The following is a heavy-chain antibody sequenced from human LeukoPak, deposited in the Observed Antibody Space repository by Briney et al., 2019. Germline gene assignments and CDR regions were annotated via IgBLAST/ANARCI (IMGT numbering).Heavy chain of an antibody. CDR3: ARTYNSGWYFDY. Sequence: PGGSLRLSCAPSGFTLSSYNMNWVRQAPGKGVEGVSYISSRGSSIQYADSVKGRFTISRDNAKNSLYLQMDSLRDDDTAVYYCARTYNSGWYFDYWGQGTLVTVSS. D-gene: IGHD6-19*01. V-gene: IGHV3-48*02. CDR2: ISSRGSSI. CDR1: GFTLSSYN. J-gene: IGHJ4*02.